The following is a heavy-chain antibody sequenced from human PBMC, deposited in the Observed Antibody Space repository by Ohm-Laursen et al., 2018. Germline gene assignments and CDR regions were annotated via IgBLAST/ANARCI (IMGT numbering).Heavy chain of an antibody. CDR3: AKDSPGIAAAGTFQH. J-gene: IGHJ1*01. CDR2: IYSGSST. V-gene: IGHV3-53*01. D-gene: IGHD6-13*01. CDR1: GFTVSSNY. Sequence: SLRLSCSASGFTVSSNYMSWVRQAPGKGLEWVSVIYSGSSTYYADSVKGRFTISRDRSKNTLYLQMNSLRAEDTAVYYCAKDSPGIAAAGTFQHWGQGTLVTVSS.